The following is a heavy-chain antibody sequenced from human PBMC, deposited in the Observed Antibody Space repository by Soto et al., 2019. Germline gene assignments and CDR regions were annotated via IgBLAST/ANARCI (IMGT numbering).Heavy chain of an antibody. CDR2: IYYSGST. V-gene: IGHV4-31*03. D-gene: IGHD3-10*01. J-gene: IGHJ4*02. Sequence: SETLSLTCTVSGGSISSGGYYWSWIRQHPGKGLEWIGYIYYSGSTYYNPSLKSRVTISVDTSKNQYSLKLSSVTAADTAVYYCARDGDSPFDYWGQGTLVTVSS. CDR1: GGSISSGGYY. CDR3: ARDGDSPFDY.